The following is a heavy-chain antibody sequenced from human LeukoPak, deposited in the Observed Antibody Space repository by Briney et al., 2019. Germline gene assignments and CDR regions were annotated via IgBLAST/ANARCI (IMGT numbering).Heavy chain of an antibody. V-gene: IGHV4-59*01. J-gene: IGHJ4*02. CDR2: IYDSGST. CDR1: GGSTSSYY. D-gene: IGHD3-9*01. CDR3: TKGGRRDILTY. Sequence: SETLSLTCTVSGGSTSSYYWSWIRQPPGKGLEWIGYIYDSGSTNYNPSLKSRVTISVDTSKNQFSLKLTSVTAADTAVYYCTKGGRRDILTYWGQGILVTVTP.